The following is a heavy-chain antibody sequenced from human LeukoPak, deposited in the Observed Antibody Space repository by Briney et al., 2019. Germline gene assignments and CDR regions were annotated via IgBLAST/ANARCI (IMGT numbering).Heavy chain of an antibody. J-gene: IGHJ1*01. Sequence: PGGSLRLSCAASGFTFSSNPMSWVRQAPGKGLEWVAAISGSGGGTDYADSVKGRFTISRDNSKNTLYLQMNSLRAEDTAVYYCAKGEQWLVLYFQHWGQGTLVTVSS. D-gene: IGHD6-19*01. CDR1: GFTFSSNP. CDR2: ISGSGGGT. V-gene: IGHV3-23*01. CDR3: AKGEQWLVLYFQH.